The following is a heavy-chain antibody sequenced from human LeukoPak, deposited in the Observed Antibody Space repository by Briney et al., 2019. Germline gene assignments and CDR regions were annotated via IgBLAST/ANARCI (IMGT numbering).Heavy chain of an antibody. J-gene: IGHJ6*03. D-gene: IGHD3-22*01. CDR1: GGSFSDYY. Sequence: SETLSLTCAVYGGSFSDYYWTWIRQTPGKGLEWIGERSRSGSTNYNPSLKSRVTISVDTSKNPFSLKLRSVTAADTAVYYCARGRQDVNMILVVMAGVSYYLDVWSKGTTVTVS. V-gene: IGHV4-34*01. CDR3: ARGRQDVNMILVVMAGVSYYLDV. CDR2: RSRSGST.